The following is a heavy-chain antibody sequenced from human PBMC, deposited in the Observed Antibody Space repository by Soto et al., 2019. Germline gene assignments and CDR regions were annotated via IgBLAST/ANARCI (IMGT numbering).Heavy chain of an antibody. J-gene: IGHJ6*02. D-gene: IGHD3-3*01. CDR1: GGSISSSSYY. CDR2: IYYSGST. Sequence: SETLSLTCTVSGGSISSSSYYWGWIRQPPGKGLEWIGSIYYSGSTYYNPSLKSRVTISVDTSKNQFSLKLSSVTAADTAVYYCARITIFGVVITEGTDVWGQGTTVTVS. CDR3: ARITIFGVVITEGTDV. V-gene: IGHV4-39*01.